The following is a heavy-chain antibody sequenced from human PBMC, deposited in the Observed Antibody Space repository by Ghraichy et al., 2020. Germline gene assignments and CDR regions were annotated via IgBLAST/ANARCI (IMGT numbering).Heavy chain of an antibody. CDR3: ARRGSGYYSRPPYYYYYGMDV. J-gene: IGHJ6*02. D-gene: IGHD3-22*01. V-gene: IGHV4-34*01. CDR2: INHSGST. Sequence: SETLSLTCAVYGGSFSGYYWSWIRQPPGKGLEWIGEINHSGSTNYNPSLKSRVTISVDTSKNQFSLKLSSVTAADTAVYYCARRGSGYYSRPPYYYYYGMDVWGQGTTVTVSS. CDR1: GGSFSGYY.